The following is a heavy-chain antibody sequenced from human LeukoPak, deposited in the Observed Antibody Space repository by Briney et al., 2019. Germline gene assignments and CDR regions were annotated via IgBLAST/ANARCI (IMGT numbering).Heavy chain of an antibody. D-gene: IGHD3-22*01. J-gene: IGHJ5*02. V-gene: IGHV1-18*01. Sequence: ASVKVSCKASGNTFTIYGISWVRQAPGQGLEWMGWISAYNGNTNYAQNLQGRVTMTTDTSTSTAYMELRSLRSDDTAVYYCARDTYYYDSSGYSGWFDPWGQGTLATVSS. CDR2: ISAYNGNT. CDR1: GNTFTIYG. CDR3: ARDTYYYDSSGYSGWFDP.